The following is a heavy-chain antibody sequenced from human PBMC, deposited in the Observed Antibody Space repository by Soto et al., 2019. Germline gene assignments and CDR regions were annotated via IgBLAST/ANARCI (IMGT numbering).Heavy chain of an antibody. J-gene: IGHJ4*02. V-gene: IGHV4-39*01. CDR1: GGSFSSYY. Sequence: PSETLSLTCAVYGGSFSSYYWGWIRQPPGKGLEWIGSIYYSGSTYYNPSLKSRVTISVDTSKNQFSLKLSSVTAADTAVYYCARLGGWWPDNPRWYFDYWGQGTLVTVAS. D-gene: IGHD2-8*02. CDR3: ARLGGWWPDNPRWYFDY. CDR2: IYYSGST.